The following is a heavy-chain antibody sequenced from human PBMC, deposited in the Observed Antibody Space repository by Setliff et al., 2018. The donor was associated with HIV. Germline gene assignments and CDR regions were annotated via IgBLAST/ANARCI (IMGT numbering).Heavy chain of an antibody. CDR1: GYTFTNYA. Sequence: GASVKVSCKASGYTFTNYALQWVRQAPGRSLEWMGWLSTVSGETKYSQRFQGRDTITRDTSASTAYIELSTLRSEDTAVYYCTRGKSGWSTDYWGQGTLVTVSS. J-gene: IGHJ4*02. CDR3: TRGKSGWSTDY. CDR2: LSTVSGET. D-gene: IGHD6-19*01. V-gene: IGHV1-3*04.